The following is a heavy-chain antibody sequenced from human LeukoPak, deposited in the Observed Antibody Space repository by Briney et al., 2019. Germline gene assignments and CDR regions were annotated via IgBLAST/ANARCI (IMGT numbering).Heavy chain of an antibody. D-gene: IGHD3-3*01. CDR3: ARGPIFRVVKRRIDY. Sequence: SGGSLRLSCAASGFTFSSYSMNWVRQAPGKGLEWVSYISSSSSTIYYADSVKGRFTISRDNAKNSLYLQMNSLRAEDTAVYYCARGPIFRVVKRRIDYWGQGTLVTVSS. CDR2: ISSSSSTI. V-gene: IGHV3-48*01. CDR1: GFTFSSYS. J-gene: IGHJ4*02.